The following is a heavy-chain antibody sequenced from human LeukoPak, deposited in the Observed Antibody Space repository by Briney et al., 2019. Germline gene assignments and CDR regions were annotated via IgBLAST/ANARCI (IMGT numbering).Heavy chain of an antibody. D-gene: IGHD2-15*01. Sequence: GGSLRLSCAASGFTFSDYYMSWIRQAPGKGLEWVSYISSSGSTIYYADSVKGRFTISRDNAKNSLYLQMNSLRAEDTGVYYCARDLGVGLSYDYADYWGEGALVTVSS. CDR3: ARDLGVGLSYDYADY. J-gene: IGHJ4*02. CDR1: GFTFSDYY. V-gene: IGHV3-11*01. CDR2: ISSSGSTI.